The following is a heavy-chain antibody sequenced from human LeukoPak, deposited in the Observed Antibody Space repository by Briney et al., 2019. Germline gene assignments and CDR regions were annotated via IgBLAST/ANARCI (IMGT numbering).Heavy chain of an antibody. CDR2: IVVGSGNT. CDR1: GFTFTRSA. Sequence: GTSVNVSCKASGFTFTRSAMQWVRQARGQRLEWIGWIVVGSGNTNYAQTFQERVTITRDMSTSTAYMELSSLRSEDTAAYYCAAADYYDSSGYYPYAFHIWGQGTMVTVSS. J-gene: IGHJ3*02. D-gene: IGHD3-22*01. V-gene: IGHV1-58*02. CDR3: AAADYYDSSGYYPYAFHI.